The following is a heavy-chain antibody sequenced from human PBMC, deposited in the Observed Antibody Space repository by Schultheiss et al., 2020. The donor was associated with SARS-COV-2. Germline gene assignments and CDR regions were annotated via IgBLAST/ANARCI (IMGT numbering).Heavy chain of an antibody. CDR1: GGSISSGSYY. V-gene: IGHV4-61*02. CDR2: IYTSGST. J-gene: IGHJ1*01. D-gene: IGHD4-23*01. Sequence: SETLSLTCAVSGGSISSGSYYWSWIRQPAGKGLEWIGRIYTSGSTNYNPSLKSRVTISVDTSKNQFSLKLSSVTAADTAVYYCARADHHDYGGFQHWGQGTLVTVSS. CDR3: ARADHHDYGGFQH.